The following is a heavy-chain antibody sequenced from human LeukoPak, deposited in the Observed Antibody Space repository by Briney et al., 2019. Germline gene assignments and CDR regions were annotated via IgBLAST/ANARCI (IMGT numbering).Heavy chain of an antibody. V-gene: IGHV1-18*01. Sequence: ASVKVSCKASGYTFTSYGISWVRQAPGQGLEWMGWISAYNGNTNYAQKLQGRVTMTTDTSTSTAYMELRSLRSDDTAVYYCAREVLGYCSSTSCSIFDYWGQGTLVTVSS. CDR3: AREVLGYCSSTSCSIFDY. CDR2: ISAYNGNT. J-gene: IGHJ4*02. D-gene: IGHD2-2*01. CDR1: GYTFTSYG.